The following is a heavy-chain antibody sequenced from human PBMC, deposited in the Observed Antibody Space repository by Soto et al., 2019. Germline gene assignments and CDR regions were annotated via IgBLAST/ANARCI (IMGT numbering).Heavy chain of an antibody. CDR1: GASISTPGSY. CDR2: VYYTGAT. Sequence: QVQLMESGPGLVKPSETLSLSCTVSGASISTPGSYWGWVRQAPGTGLLWIGFVYYTGATYYSPSFKSRDNMSVDTSKNQLSMTLRSMTAADTALFYCVSCKFMATFDYWGQGALVTVSS. CDR3: VSCKFMATFDY. V-gene: IGHV4-39*01. J-gene: IGHJ4*02. D-gene: IGHD5-12*01.